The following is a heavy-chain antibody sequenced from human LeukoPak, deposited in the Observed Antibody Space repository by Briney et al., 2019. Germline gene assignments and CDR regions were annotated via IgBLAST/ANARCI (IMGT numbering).Heavy chain of an antibody. J-gene: IGHJ4*02. V-gene: IGHV1-8*01. CDR2: MNPNSGDA. CDR1: GYTFSNYG. Sequence: ASVKVSCKASGYTFSNYGISWVRQATGQGLEWMGWMNPNSGDAGYAQKFQGRVTITRNTSISAAYMELSSLKSEDTAVYFCARGVRSSNDWDPVPYDYWGQGTLVTVSS. D-gene: IGHD3-9*01. CDR3: ARGVRSSNDWDPVPYDY.